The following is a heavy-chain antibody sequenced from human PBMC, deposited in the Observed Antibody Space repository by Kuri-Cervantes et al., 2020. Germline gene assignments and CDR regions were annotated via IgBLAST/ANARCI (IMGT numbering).Heavy chain of an antibody. Sequence: GESLKISCEASGFTFSYYWMNWVRQAPGKGLEWVANIKQDGSEKYYVDSVKGRFTISRDNAKNSLYLQMNSLRAEDTAVYYCARGVGTTQGKYFFDCWGQGTLVTVSS. CDR1: GFTFSYYW. D-gene: IGHD1-1*01. V-gene: IGHV3-7*03. CDR2: IKQDGSEK. J-gene: IGHJ4*02. CDR3: ARGVGTTQGKYFFDC.